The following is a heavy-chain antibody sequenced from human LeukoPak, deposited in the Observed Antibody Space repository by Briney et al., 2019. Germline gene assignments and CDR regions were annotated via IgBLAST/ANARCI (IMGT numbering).Heavy chain of an antibody. CDR2: IKSKTDGGTT. CDR3: TTDHGGIFGVVIDY. V-gene: IGHV3-15*01. CDR1: GFTFSNAW. Sequence: GGSLRLSCAASGFTFSNAWMSWVRQAPGKGLEWVGRIKSKTDGGTTDYAAPVKGRFTISRDDSKNTLYLQMNSLKTEDTAVYYCTTDHGGIFGVVIDYWDQGTLVTVSS. J-gene: IGHJ4*02. D-gene: IGHD3-3*01.